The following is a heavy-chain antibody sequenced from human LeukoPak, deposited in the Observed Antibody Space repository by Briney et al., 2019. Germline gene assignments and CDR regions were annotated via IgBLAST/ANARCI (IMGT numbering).Heavy chain of an antibody. D-gene: IGHD7-27*01. Sequence: GGSLRLSCAASGFTFSSYAMSWVRQAPGKGPEWVSAISGSGGSTYYADSVKGRFTISRDNSKNTLYLQMNSLRAEDTAVYYCAKVPRPQLGPELDYWGQGTLVTVSS. CDR1: GFTFSSYA. J-gene: IGHJ4*02. CDR3: AKVPRPQLGPELDY. CDR2: ISGSGGST. V-gene: IGHV3-23*01.